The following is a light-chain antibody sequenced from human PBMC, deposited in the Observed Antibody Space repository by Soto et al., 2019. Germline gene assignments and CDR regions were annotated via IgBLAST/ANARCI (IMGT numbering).Light chain of an antibody. J-gene: IGLJ1*01. CDR1: SSDVGGYKY. CDR3: SSYTSSSALDYV. Sequence: QSALTQPASVSGSPGQSITISCTGTSSDVGGYKYVSWYQQHPGKAPKLMIYDVSNRPSGVSNRFSGSNSGNTASLTISGLHAEDEDDYYCSSYTSSSALDYVFGTGTEVTVL. CDR2: DVS. V-gene: IGLV2-14*01.